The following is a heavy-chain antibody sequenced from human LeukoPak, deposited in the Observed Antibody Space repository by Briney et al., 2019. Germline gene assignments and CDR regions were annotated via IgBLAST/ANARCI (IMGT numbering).Heavy chain of an antibody. V-gene: IGHV1-18*01. Sequence: SVKVSCQPSGYTFTSYGISWVRQAPGQGREWMGWISAYNGNTKYAQKLQGRDTMSTDTSTSTAYMELRSLRSDDTAVYYCARCPDIVPDLFDYWGQGTLVTVSS. J-gene: IGHJ4*02. CDR2: ISAYNGNT. CDR3: ARCPDIVPDLFDY. CDR1: GYTFTSYG. D-gene: IGHD2-15*01.